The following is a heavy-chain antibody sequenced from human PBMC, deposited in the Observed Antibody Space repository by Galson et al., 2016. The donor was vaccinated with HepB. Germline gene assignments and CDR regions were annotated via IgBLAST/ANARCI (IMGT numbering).Heavy chain of an antibody. CDR3: ARDTAGRRIDS. V-gene: IGHV3-33*01. D-gene: IGHD6-6*01. CDR1: GFTFSAYG. Sequence: SLRLSCATSGFTFSAYGMHWVRQAPGKGLEWVAVIWYDESRKYYGDFVKGRFTISRDNSRNTVSLQMNSLRAEDTALYYCARDTAGRRIDSWDQGTLVTVSS. J-gene: IGHJ4*02. CDR2: IWYDESRK.